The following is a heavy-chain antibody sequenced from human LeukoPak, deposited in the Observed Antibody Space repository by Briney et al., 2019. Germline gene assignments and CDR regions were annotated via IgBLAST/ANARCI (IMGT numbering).Heavy chain of an antibody. CDR3: ARGDIVVVPAAVMFDP. D-gene: IGHD2-2*01. V-gene: IGHV4-34*01. CDR1: GGSFSGYY. J-gene: IGHJ5*02. Sequence: SETLSLTCAVYGGSFSGYYWSWIRQPPGKGLEWIGEINHSGSTNYNPSLKSRVTISVDTSKNQFSLKLSSVTAADTAVYYCARGDIVVVPAAVMFDPWGQGTLVTVSS. CDR2: INHSGST.